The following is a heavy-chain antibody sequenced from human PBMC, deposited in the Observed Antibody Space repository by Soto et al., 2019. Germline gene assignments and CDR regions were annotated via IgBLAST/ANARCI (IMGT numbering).Heavy chain of an antibody. CDR1: GFTFTRYS. CDR3: ARESEDLTSNFDY. V-gene: IGHV3-21*06. Sequence: PGGSLRLSCAASGFTFTRYSMNWVRQAPGKGLEWISSISSTTNYIYYGDSMKGRFTISRDNAKNSLYLEMNSLRAEDTAVYYCARESEDLTSNFDYWGQGTLVTVSS. CDR2: ISSTTNYI. J-gene: IGHJ4*02.